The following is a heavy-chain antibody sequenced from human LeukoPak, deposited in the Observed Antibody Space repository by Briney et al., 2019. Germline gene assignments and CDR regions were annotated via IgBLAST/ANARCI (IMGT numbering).Heavy chain of an antibody. V-gene: IGHV1-8*01. CDR1: GYTFTSYD. J-gene: IGHJ5*02. CDR2: MNPNSGNT. D-gene: IGHD2-2*02. Sequence: ASVKVSCKASGYTFTSYDINWVRQATGQGLEWMGWMNPNSGNTGYAQKFQGRVTMTRNTPISTAYMELSSLRSEDTAVYYCARAIFCSSTSCYMGWFDPWGQGTLVTVSS. CDR3: ARAIFCSSTSCYMGWFDP.